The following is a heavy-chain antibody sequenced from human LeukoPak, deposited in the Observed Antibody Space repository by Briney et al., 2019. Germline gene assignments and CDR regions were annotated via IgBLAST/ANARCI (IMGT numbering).Heavy chain of an antibody. CDR2: ISSDGSTI. J-gene: IGHJ4*02. Sequence: GGSLRLSCAASGFTFSTSWMHWVRQAPGKGLVWVSLISSDGSTIIYADSVKGRFTISRDNATSTLYLQMNSLRAEDTAVYYCARRSASGSYYFFDYWGQGTLVTVSS. D-gene: IGHD3-10*01. V-gene: IGHV3-74*01. CDR1: GFTFSTSW. CDR3: ARRSASGSYYFFDY.